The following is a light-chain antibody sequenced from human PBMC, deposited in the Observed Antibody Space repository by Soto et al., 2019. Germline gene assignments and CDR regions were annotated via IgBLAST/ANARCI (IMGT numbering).Light chain of an antibody. CDR1: QSINNY. V-gene: IGKV1-39*01. Sequence: DIHITQTPASLSVSVGDRVTITCRASQSINNYLNWYLQRPGQAPKLLIRSASTLQRGVPSRFSGSGSRTEFTLTISDLQPDDFISYCSQVRASRPNTFAHGGRL. CDR3: QVRASRPNT. J-gene: IGKJ5*01. CDR2: SAS.